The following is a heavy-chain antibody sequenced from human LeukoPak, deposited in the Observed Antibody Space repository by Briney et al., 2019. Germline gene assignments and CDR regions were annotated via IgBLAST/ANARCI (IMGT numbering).Heavy chain of an antibody. J-gene: IGHJ5*02. CDR3: ARLGGYCSGGRCYDIMYNWFDP. D-gene: IGHD2-15*01. CDR1: GYSYTSYW. V-gene: IGHV5-51*01. CDR2: IYPGDSDT. Sequence: ASVKVSCKGSGYSYTSYWIGWVRQMPGNRLEWLGIIYPGDSDTRYSPSFQRQVTISADKSISTAYLQWSGLQASDTAMYYCARLGGYCSGGRCYDIMYNWFDPWGQGTLVTVSS.